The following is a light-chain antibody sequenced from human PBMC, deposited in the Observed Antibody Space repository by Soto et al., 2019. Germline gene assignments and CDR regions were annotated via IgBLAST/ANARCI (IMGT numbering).Light chain of an antibody. Sequence: DIQMTQSPSTLSGSVGDRVTITCRASQTISSWLAWYQQKPGKAPKLLIYKASTLKSGVPSRFSGSGSGTELTLTISSLQPDDCATYYCQHYNSYSEAFGQGTRWISN. CDR2: KAS. CDR3: QHYNSYSEA. CDR1: QTISSW. J-gene: IGKJ1*01. V-gene: IGKV1-5*03.